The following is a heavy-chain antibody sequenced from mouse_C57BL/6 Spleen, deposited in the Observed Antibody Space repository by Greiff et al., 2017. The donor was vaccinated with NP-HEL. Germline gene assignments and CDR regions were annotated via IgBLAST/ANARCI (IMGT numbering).Heavy chain of an antibody. Sequence: VQLQQSGPELVKPGASVKISCKASGYAFSSSWMNWVKQRPGKGLEWIGRIYPGDGDTNYNGKFKGKATLTADKSSSTAYMQLSSLTSEDSAVYFCAQWTTVEGYFDVWGKGTTVTVSS. CDR1: GYAFSSSW. CDR2: IYPGDGDT. J-gene: IGHJ1*03. V-gene: IGHV1-82*01. D-gene: IGHD1-1*01. CDR3: AQWTTVEGYFDV.